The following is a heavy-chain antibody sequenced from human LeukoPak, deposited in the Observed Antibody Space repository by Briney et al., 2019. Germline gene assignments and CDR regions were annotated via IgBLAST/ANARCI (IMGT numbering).Heavy chain of an antibody. CDR1: GGSFSGYY. D-gene: IGHD2-2*01. CDR2: INHSGST. CDR3: AREGAAAVFDY. J-gene: IGHJ4*02. V-gene: IGHV4-34*01. Sequence: PSETLSLTCAVYGGSFSGYYWSWIRQPPGKGLEWIGEINHSGSTNYNPSLKSRVTMSVDTSKNQFSLKLSSVTAADTAVYYCAREGAAAVFDYWGQGTLVTVSS.